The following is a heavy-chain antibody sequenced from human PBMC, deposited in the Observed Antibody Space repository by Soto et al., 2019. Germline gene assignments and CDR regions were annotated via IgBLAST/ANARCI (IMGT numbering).Heavy chain of an antibody. V-gene: IGHV1-18*01. J-gene: IGHJ6*02. Sequence: ASVKVSCKTSGFTFTNYAINWARQAPGQGLQWMGWISAYSGDTKYAQRFQDRLTVTTDPSTTTAYMELRSLRSDDTAVYYCARDGRAFSIFGETMDVWGQGTTVTVSS. CDR3: ARDGRAFSIFGETMDV. D-gene: IGHD3-3*01. CDR1: GFTFTNYA. CDR2: ISAYSGDT.